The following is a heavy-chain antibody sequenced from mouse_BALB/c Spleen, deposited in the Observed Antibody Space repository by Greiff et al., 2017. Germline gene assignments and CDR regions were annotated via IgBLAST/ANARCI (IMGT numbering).Heavy chain of an antibody. J-gene: IGHJ2*01. V-gene: IGHV3-6*02. CDR1: GYSITSGYY. CDR3: ARGYGSPYYFDY. D-gene: IGHD1-1*01. Sequence: VQLKESGPGLVKPSQSLSLTCSATGYSITSGYYWNWIRQFPGNKLEWMGYISYDGSNNYNPSLKNRISITRDTSKNQFFLKLNTVTTEDTATYYCARGYGSPYYFDYWGQGTTLTVSS. CDR2: ISYDGSN.